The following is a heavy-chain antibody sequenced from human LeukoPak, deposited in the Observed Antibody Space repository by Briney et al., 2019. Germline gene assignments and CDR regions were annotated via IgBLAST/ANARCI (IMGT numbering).Heavy chain of an antibody. CDR2: IYTSGST. V-gene: IGHV4-61*02. CDR1: GGSISSSSYY. Sequence: SETLSLTCTVSGGSISSSSYYWSWIRQPAGKGLEWIGRIYTSGSTNYNPSLKSRVTISVDTSKNQFSLKLSSVTAADTAVYYCAREEASVVPAAIDYYYYYMDVWGKGTTVTVSS. D-gene: IGHD2-2*01. J-gene: IGHJ6*03. CDR3: AREEASVVPAAIDYYYYYMDV.